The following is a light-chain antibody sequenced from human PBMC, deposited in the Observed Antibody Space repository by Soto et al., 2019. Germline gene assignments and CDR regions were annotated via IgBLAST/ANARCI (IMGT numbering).Light chain of an antibody. CDR1: QTVPRRY. CDR2: GPS. V-gene: IGKV3-20*01. J-gene: IGKJ1*01. CDR3: QQYGSSPWT. Sequence: EIVLTQSPGTLSLSPGERATLSCRASQTVPRRYLAWLQQKPGQAHRLLIYGPSSRATGIPDRFSGSGSGTDFTITITRLEPEDCAVYYGQQYGSSPWTFGQGTKVEI.